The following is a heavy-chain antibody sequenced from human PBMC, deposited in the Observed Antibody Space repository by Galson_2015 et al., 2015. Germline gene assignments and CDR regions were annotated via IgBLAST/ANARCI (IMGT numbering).Heavy chain of an antibody. J-gene: IGHJ6*02. CDR3: ATSPTVTGYYYGMDV. CDR2: INTNTGNP. D-gene: IGHD4-11*01. Sequence: SVKVSCKASGYTFTSYAMNWVRQAPGQGLEWMGWINTNTGNPTYAQGFTGRFVFSLDTSVSTAYLQISSLKAADTAVYYCATSPTVTGYYYGMDVWGQGTPVTVSS. CDR1: GYTFTSYA. V-gene: IGHV7-4-1*02.